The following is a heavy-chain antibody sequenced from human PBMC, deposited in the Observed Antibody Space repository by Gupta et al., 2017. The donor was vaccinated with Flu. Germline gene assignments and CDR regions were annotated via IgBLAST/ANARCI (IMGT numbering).Heavy chain of an antibody. V-gene: IGHV3-21*01. CDR2: SSSTSTYI. D-gene: IGHD2-2*02. CDR1: GLTFRTYN. Sequence: EVQLVESGGGLVKPGGSLTPSCLGSGLTFRTYNMNWVRQSPGKGLEWVSSSSSTSTYIYYADSVKGRFTISRDNAKNSLYLQRNSLRAEDTGVYYCARVMGYQLLYSAPFDFWGQGILVTVSS. J-gene: IGHJ4*02. CDR3: ARVMGYQLLYSAPFDF.